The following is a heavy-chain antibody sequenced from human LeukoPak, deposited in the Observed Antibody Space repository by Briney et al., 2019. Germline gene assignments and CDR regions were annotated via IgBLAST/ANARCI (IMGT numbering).Heavy chain of an antibody. V-gene: IGHV3-30*04. CDR2: ISYDGSNK. J-gene: IGHJ4*02. D-gene: IGHD6-6*01. CDR1: GFTFSSYA. Sequence: GGSLRLSCAASGFTFSSYAMHWVRQAPGKGLEWVAVISYDGSNKYYADSVKGRFTISRDNSKNTLYLQMNSLGAEDTAVYYCARDMRDSSSSQDLSSVFDYWGQGTLVTVSS. CDR3: ARDMRDSSSSQDLSSVFDY.